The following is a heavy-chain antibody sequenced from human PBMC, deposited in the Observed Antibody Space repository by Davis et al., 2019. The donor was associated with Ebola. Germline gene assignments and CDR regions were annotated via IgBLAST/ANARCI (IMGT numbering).Heavy chain of an antibody. CDR3: ARETSIEATGTSGF. CDR1: GLTFSSYA. J-gene: IGHJ4*02. V-gene: IGHV3-30*03. D-gene: IGHD6-13*01. CDR2: IPYDGNNK. Sequence: PGGSLRLSCEASGLTFSSYAMHWVRQAPGKGLEWVAVIPYDGNNKYYADSVKGRFTISRDNAKNSLYLQMNSLRAEDTAVYYCARETSIEATGTSGFWGQGTLVTVSS.